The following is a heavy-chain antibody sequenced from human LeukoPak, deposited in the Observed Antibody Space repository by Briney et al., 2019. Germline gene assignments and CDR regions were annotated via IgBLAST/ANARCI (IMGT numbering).Heavy chain of an antibody. CDR1: GYTFSDYF. V-gene: IGHV1-2*02. CDR3: AREAAMVHFDY. D-gene: IGHD5-18*01. CDR2: INPNSGGT. Sequence: GASVKVSCKASGYTFSDYFMHWVRQAPGQGLEWMGWINPNSGGTNYAQKFQGRVTMTRDTSISTAYMELNRLISDDTAVYYCAREAAMVHFDYWGRGTLVTVSS. J-gene: IGHJ4*02.